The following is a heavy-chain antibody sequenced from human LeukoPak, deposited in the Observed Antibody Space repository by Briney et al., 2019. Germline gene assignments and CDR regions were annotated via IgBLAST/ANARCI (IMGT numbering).Heavy chain of an antibody. CDR1: GFTFSGHG. J-gene: IGHJ4*02. Sequence: GGSLRLSCAASGFTFSGHGFHWVRQAPGKGLEWVAVVWFDGGQTYYSDSVKGRFTVSKDNSKNTVYLQMNSLRAEDTAVYYCATSLGPLTEYWGQGTLVTVSS. V-gene: IGHV3-33*01. D-gene: IGHD7-27*01. CDR3: ATSLGPLTEY. CDR2: VWFDGGQT.